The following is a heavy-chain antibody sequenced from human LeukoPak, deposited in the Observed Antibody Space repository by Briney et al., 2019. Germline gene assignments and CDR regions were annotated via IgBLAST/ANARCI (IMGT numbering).Heavy chain of an antibody. CDR1: GFTFNNYG. D-gene: IGHD6-13*01. CDR2: ISYDGTNK. J-gene: IGHJ4*02. Sequence: GGSPRLSCAASGFTFNNYGMHWVRQAPGKGLEWVAVISYDGTNKYYADSVKGRFTISRDNTKNTLYLQMNSLRAEDTAVYYCAPHPGYSSNYWGQGTLVTVSS. V-gene: IGHV3-30*03. CDR3: APHPGYSSNY.